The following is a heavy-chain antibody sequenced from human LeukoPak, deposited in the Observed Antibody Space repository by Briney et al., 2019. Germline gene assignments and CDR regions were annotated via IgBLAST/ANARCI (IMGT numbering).Heavy chain of an antibody. Sequence: GGSLRLSCAASGFTVSGNYMSWVRQAPGKGLEWVSVIYSGGGTYYADSVKDRFTISRDTSKNTLYLQTNSLRAEDTAVYYCARGTARAFDYWGRGTLVTVSS. V-gene: IGHV3-53*01. CDR3: ARGTARAFDY. D-gene: IGHD2-2*01. CDR2: IYSGGGT. J-gene: IGHJ4*02. CDR1: GFTVSGNY.